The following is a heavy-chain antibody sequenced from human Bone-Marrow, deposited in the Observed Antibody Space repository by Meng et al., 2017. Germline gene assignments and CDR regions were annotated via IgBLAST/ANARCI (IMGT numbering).Heavy chain of an antibody. J-gene: IGHJ5*02. CDR1: GFTFRSYG. CDR2: IWYDGSKK. V-gene: IGHV3-33*01. CDR3: ARFLGSGTYTDWFDP. Sequence: GESLKISCAASGFTFRSYGMHGVRQAPGKGLEWVAVIWYDGSKKYYADSVKGRFTISRDKSKNTLYLQMNSLRAEDTAVYYCARFLGSGTYTDWFDPWGQGTLVTVSS. D-gene: IGHD3-10*01.